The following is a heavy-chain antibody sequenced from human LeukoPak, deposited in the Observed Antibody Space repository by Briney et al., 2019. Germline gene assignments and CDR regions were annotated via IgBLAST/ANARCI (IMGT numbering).Heavy chain of an antibody. V-gene: IGHV3-48*01. Sequence: GGSLRLSCTASGFTFNGYGMNWVRQAPGKGLEWVSYISSISSTIYYSDSVKGRFTISRDNAKNSLYLQMNSLRAEDTAVYYCAREGRESSGYDYWGQGTLVTVSS. D-gene: IGHD3-22*01. CDR3: AREGRESSGYDY. CDR1: GFTFNGYG. J-gene: IGHJ4*02. CDR2: ISSISSTI.